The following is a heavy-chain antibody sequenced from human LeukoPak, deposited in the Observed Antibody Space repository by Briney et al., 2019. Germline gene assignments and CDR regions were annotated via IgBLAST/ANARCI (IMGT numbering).Heavy chain of an antibody. Sequence: SETLSLTCDVSGGSISRTNWWSWVRQSLGQGLEWIGEISLSGRTNYNPSLQSRVTMSLDESKNQLSLDLASVTAADTAVYYCSRESGAFSPFGYWGQGTLVTVHS. CDR2: ISLSGRT. D-gene: IGHD1-26*01. CDR3: SRESGAFSPFGY. V-gene: IGHV4-4*02. CDR1: GGSISRTNW. J-gene: IGHJ4*02.